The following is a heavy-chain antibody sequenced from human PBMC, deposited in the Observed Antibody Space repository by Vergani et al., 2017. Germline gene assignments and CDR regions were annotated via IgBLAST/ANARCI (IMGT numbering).Heavy chain of an antibody. Sequence: QVQLVQSGAEVKKPGASVKVSCKASGYTFTSYYMQWVRQAPGQGLEWRGIINPRGGSTSYAQKFQGRVTMTRNTSTSTVYMELSSLRSEDTAVSYCTRGWYYDIIAFWAYWGQGTLVTVS. V-gene: IGHV1-46*01. CDR3: TRGWYYDIIAFWAY. D-gene: IGHD3-22*01. CDR1: GYTFTSYY. CDR2: INPRGGST. J-gene: IGHJ4*02.